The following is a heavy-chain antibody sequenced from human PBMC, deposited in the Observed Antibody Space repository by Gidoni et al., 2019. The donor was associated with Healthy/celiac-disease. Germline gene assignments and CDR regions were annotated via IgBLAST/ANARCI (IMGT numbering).Heavy chain of an antibody. J-gene: IGHJ6*02. D-gene: IGHD2-2*01. CDR1: GFTFSSYD. Sequence: EVQLVESGGGLVQPGGSLRLSCAASGFTFSSYDMHWVRQATGKGLEWVSAIGTAGDTDYPGSVKGRFTISRENAKNSLYLQMNSLRAGDTAVYYCARVDSDIVVVPAAMGPYGMDVWGQGTTVTVSS. CDR3: ARVDSDIVVVPAAMGPYGMDV. V-gene: IGHV3-13*01. CDR2: IGTAGDT.